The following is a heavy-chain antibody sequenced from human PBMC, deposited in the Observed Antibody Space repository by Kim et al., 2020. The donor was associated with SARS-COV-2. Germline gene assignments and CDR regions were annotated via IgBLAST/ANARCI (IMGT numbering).Heavy chain of an antibody. Sequence: GGSLRLSCAASGFTFTEYWMHWVRQAPGKGLMWVSRIDPHGSETAYSDSVRGRFTIARDIAKNTLFLQMNSLTAEDTAVYYCARDWRLTPYSPGAFDVWGRGTMVTVS. CDR2: IDPHGSET. CDR1: GFTFTEYW. D-gene: IGHD3-9*01. CDR3: ARDWRLTPYSPGAFDV. J-gene: IGHJ3*01. V-gene: IGHV3-74*01.